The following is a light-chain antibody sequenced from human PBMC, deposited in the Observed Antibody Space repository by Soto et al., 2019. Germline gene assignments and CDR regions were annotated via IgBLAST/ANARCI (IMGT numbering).Light chain of an antibody. Sequence: QSVLTQPPSASGTPGQRVTISCSGSSSNIGSNTVNWYQQLPGTAPKLLIYSNNQRPSGVPDRFSGSKSGTSDSLAISGLQSEDDADYYCAAWYDSLNGPVFGGGTKLTVL. CDR1: SSNIGSNT. J-gene: IGLJ2*01. CDR2: SNN. V-gene: IGLV1-44*01. CDR3: AAWYDSLNGPV.